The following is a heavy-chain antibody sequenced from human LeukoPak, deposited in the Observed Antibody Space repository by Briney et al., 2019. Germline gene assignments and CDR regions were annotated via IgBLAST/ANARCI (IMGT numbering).Heavy chain of an antibody. D-gene: IGHD5-12*01. J-gene: IGHJ4*02. V-gene: IGHV1-69*06. CDR3: ARESNGGYGFDY. CDR1: GGTFSSYA. CDR2: IIPIFGTA. Sequence: ASVKVSCKASGGTFSSYAISWVRQAPGQGLEWMGGIIPIFGTANYAQKFQGRVTITADKSTSTAYMELRSLKSDDTAVYYCARESNGGYGFDYWGQGTLVTVAS.